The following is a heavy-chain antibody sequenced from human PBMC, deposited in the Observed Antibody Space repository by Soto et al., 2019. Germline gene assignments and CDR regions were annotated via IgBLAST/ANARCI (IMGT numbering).Heavy chain of an antibody. CDR3: ARDKGYHDFWRAAQFYYCLDV. V-gene: IGHV4-31*03. CDR1: GDSVDQRNYY. Sequence: PSETLSLTCSVSGDSVDQRNYYWTWIRQRPGKGLEWLGNIYYNGITFYNSSLKSRLTISIDTSKNQFSLKVTSVTAADTAMYFCARDKGYHDFWRAAQFYYCLDVWGQGTTVTVS. J-gene: IGHJ6*02. CDR2: IYYNGIT. D-gene: IGHD3-3*01.